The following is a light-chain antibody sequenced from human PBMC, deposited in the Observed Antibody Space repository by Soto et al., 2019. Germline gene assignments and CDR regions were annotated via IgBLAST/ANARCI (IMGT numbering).Light chain of an antibody. CDR1: QSVSSSY. CDR3: QQYCSSSPYT. V-gene: IGKV3-20*01. Sequence: EIVLTQSPGTLSLSPGERATLSCRASQSVSSSYLAWYQQKPGQAPRLLIYGASSRATGITDRFSGSGAGTAFTLTISRLQHEDFAVDYCQQYCSSSPYTFGQGTKLEIK. CDR2: GAS. J-gene: IGKJ2*01.